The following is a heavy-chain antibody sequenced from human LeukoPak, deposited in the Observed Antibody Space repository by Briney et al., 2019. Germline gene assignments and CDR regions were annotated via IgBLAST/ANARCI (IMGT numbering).Heavy chain of an antibody. Sequence: ASVKVSCKASGGTFSSYAISWVRQALGQGLEWMGGIIPIFGTANYAQKFQGRVTITADESTSTAYMELSSLRSEDTAVYYCARDLGSSSGVSPSFDYWGQGTLVTVSS. D-gene: IGHD6-6*01. CDR1: GGTFSSYA. CDR3: ARDLGSSSGVSPSFDY. CDR2: IIPIFGTA. V-gene: IGHV1-69*01. J-gene: IGHJ4*02.